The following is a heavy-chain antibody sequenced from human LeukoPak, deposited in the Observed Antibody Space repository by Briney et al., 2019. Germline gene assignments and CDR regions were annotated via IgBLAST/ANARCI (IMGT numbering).Heavy chain of an antibody. D-gene: IGHD2-2*01. CDR2: INTNTGNP. J-gene: IGHJ5*02. CDR1: GYTFTNYT. CDR3: ARDRVVVPAAMRKRRAWFDP. Sequence: GASVKVSCKASGYTFTNYTINWVRLIPGQGLEWMGWINTNTGNPTYAQGFTGRFVFSLDTSVSTAYLQISSLKAEDTAVYYCARDRVVVPAAMRKRRAWFDPWGQGTLVTVSS. V-gene: IGHV7-4-1*02.